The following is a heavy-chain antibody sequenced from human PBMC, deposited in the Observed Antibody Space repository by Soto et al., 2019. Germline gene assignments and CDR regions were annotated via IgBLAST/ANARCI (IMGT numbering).Heavy chain of an antibody. CDR2: ILPIFGSP. V-gene: IGHV1-69*13. CDR3: VFGDCTTTSCYYYFYGLDV. Sequence: SVKVSCKASGGNFRRYAISWVRQAPGQGLEWMGGILPIFGSPSHAQKFQGRVTVTADESTSTAYLELTSLTSEDTAMYYCVFGDCTTTSCYYYFYGLDVWGQGSPVTVSS. CDR1: GGNFRRYA. J-gene: IGHJ6*02. D-gene: IGHD3-10*01.